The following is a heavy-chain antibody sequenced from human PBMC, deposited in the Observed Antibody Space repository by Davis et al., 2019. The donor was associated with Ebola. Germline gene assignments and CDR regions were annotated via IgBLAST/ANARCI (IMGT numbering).Heavy chain of an antibody. CDR2: ISSSSSYI. D-gene: IGHD2-15*01. V-gene: IGHV3-21*01. Sequence: GSLRLSCAASGFTFSSYSMNWVRQAPGKGLEWVSSISSSSSYIYYADSVKGRFTISRDNAKNSLYLQMNSLRAEDTAVYYCARRGVVAARKGYYYGMDVWGQGTTVTVSS. CDR3: ARRGVVAARKGYYYGMDV. CDR1: GFTFSSYS. J-gene: IGHJ6*02.